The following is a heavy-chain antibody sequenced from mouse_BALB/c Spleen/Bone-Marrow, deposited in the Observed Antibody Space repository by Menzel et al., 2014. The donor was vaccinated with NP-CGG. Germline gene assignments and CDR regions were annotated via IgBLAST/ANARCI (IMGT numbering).Heavy chain of an antibody. CDR1: GYTFSSYW. D-gene: IGHD2-4*01. Sequence: ESGAELMKPGVSVKISCKATGYTFSSYWIEWVKQRPGHGLEWIGEILPGSGSTNYNEKFKGKATFTADTSSNTAYMQLSSLTSEDSAVYYCARVITKTGRLWVAYWGQGTLVTVSA. CDR3: ARVITKTGRLWVAY. J-gene: IGHJ3*01. CDR2: ILPGSGST. V-gene: IGHV1-9*01.